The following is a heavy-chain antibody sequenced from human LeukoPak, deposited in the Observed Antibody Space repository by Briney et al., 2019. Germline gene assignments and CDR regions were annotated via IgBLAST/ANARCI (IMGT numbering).Heavy chain of an antibody. V-gene: IGHV4-39*07. Sequence: SETLSLTCTVSDGSISSSSYYWGWIRQPPGKGLEWIGSIYYSGSTYYNPSLKSRVTISVDTSKNQFSLKLSSVTAADTAVYYCARFIFGAFGYWGQGTLVTVSS. CDR2: IYYSGST. CDR3: ARFIFGAFGY. J-gene: IGHJ4*02. D-gene: IGHD3-3*01. CDR1: DGSISSSSYY.